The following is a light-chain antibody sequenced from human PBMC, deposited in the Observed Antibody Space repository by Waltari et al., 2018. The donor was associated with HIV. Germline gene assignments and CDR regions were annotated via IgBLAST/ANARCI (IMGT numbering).Light chain of an antibody. Sequence: VLLTQSPATLSVSPGERVTLSCRASQSVSSSLAWYQLKPGQVPRLLIYGASTRASGLPASFTATGSGTQFTLTVSNLQSDDFALYFCLQSDKWPRTFGQGTKLEIK. CDR1: QSVSSS. J-gene: IGKJ1*01. CDR2: GAS. CDR3: LQSDKWPRT. V-gene: IGKV3-15*01.